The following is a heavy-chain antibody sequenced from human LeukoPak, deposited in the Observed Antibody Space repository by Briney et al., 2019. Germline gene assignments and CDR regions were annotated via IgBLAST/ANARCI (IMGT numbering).Heavy chain of an antibody. CDR3: ASSACSSTSCYNYFDY. CDR2: IYYSGST. D-gene: IGHD2-2*02. Sequence: KSSETLSLTCTVSGGSISSGGYYWSWIRQHPGKGLEWIGYIYYSGSTYYNPSLKSRVTISVDTSKNQFSLKLSSVTAADTAVYYCASSACSSTSCYNYFDYWGQGTLVTVS. J-gene: IGHJ4*02. V-gene: IGHV4-31*03. CDR1: GGSISSGGYY.